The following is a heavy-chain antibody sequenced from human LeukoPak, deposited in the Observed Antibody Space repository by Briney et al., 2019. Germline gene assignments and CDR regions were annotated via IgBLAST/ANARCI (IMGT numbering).Heavy chain of an antibody. V-gene: IGHV5-51*01. CDR1: GYSFTSYW. CDR2: IYPGDSDT. CDR3: ARGQVDSGSYYSAFDI. J-gene: IGHJ3*02. D-gene: IGHD1-26*01. Sequence: GESLKISCKGSGYSFTSYWIGWVRQMPGKGLEWMGIIYPGDSDTRYSPSFQGQVTISADKSISTAYLRWSSLKASDTAMYYCARGQVDSGSYYSAFDIWGQGTMVTASS.